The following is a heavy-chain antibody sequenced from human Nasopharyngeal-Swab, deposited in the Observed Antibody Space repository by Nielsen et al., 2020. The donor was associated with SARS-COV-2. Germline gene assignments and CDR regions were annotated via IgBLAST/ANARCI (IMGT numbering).Heavy chain of an antibody. CDR1: GYTFTSYY. CDR3: ARLTAMVNRGDYYYGMDV. D-gene: IGHD5-18*01. Sequence: VKVSCKASGYTFTSYYMHWVRQAPGQGLEWMGIINPSGGSTSYAQKFQGRVTMTRDTSTSTVYMELSSLRSEDTAVYYCARLTAMVNRGDYYYGMDVWGQGTTVTVSS. CDR2: INPSGGST. V-gene: IGHV1-46*01. J-gene: IGHJ6*02.